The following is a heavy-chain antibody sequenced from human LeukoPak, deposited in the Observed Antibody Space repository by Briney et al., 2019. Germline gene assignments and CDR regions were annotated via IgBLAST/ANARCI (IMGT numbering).Heavy chain of an antibody. V-gene: IGHV1-2*02. J-gene: IGHJ3*02. Sequence: ASVKVSCKASGYTFGAYYMYWVRQAPGQGLEWMGWINPNSGGTYYAQKLQGRVTMTRDTSISTAYMELSSLRSDDMAVYYCTRDRTITFGGVIAGGFDIWGQGTMVTVSS. CDR2: INPNSGGT. CDR1: GYTFGAYY. D-gene: IGHD3-16*02. CDR3: TRDRTITFGGVIAGGFDI.